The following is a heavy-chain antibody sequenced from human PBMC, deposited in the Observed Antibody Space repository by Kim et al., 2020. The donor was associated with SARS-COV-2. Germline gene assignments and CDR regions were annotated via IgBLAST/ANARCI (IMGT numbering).Heavy chain of an antibody. CDR3: ARSRPLEGILIH. V-gene: IGHV3-30*04. J-gene: IGHJ4*02. CDR2: ISYDGSNK. D-gene: IGHD3-16*01. Sequence: GGSLRLSCAASGFTFSSYAMHWVRQAPGKGLEWVAVISYDGSNKYYADSVKGRFTISRDNSKNTLYLQMNSLRAEDTAVYYCARSRPLEGILIHWGQGTLVTVSS. CDR1: GFTFSSYA.